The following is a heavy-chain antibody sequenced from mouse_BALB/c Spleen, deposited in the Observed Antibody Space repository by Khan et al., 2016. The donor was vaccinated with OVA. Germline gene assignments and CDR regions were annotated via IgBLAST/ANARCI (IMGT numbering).Heavy chain of an antibody. CDR1: GYTFINYW. CDR2: FNPSTAYT. Sequence: QIQLVQSGAELAKPGASVKMSCKASGYTFINYWILWVKQRPGQGLEWIGYFNPSTAYTEYNQNFKEQATLTADKSSRPAYMQLSSLTSEDSAVYYCARRGLRGDFDYWGQGTTLTVSS. V-gene: IGHV1-7*01. J-gene: IGHJ2*01. D-gene: IGHD1-1*01. CDR3: ARRGLRGDFDY.